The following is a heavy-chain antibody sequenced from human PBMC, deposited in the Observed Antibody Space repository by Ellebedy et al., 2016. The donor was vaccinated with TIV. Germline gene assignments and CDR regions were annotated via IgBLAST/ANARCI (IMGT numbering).Heavy chain of an antibody. CDR3: ARSPSPHIPDFDY. CDR2: INPNSGGT. CDR1: GYTFTVYY. J-gene: IGHJ4*02. D-gene: IGHD2-21*01. V-gene: IGHV1-2*02. Sequence: ASVKVSCKASGYTFTVYYMHWVRQAPGQGLEWMGWINPNSGGTNYAQKFQGRVTMTRDTSISTAYMELSRLRSDDTAVYYCARSPSPHIPDFDYWGQGTLVTASS.